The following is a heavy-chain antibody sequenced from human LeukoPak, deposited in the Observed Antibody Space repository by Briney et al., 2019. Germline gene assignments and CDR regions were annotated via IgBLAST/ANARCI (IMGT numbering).Heavy chain of an antibody. CDR2: ISWNSGSI. D-gene: IGHD3-10*01. J-gene: IGHJ4*02. CDR3: AKDKTHYYGSGSYPDY. CDR1: GFTFDDYA. Sequence: GGSLRLSCAASGFTFDDYAMHWVRQAPGKGLEWVSGISWNSGSIGYADSVKGRFTISIDNAKNSLYLQMNSLRAEDTALYYCAKDKTHYYGSGSYPDYWGQGTLVTVSS. V-gene: IGHV3-9*01.